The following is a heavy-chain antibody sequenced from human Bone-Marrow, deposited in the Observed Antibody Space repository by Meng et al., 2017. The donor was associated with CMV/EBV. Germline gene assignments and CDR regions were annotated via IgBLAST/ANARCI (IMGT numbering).Heavy chain of an antibody. CDR1: GYTFPSYD. D-gene: IGHD3-10*01. CDR2: MNPNSGNT. CDR3: ARVHATTWWFGNHDAVDI. J-gene: IGHJ3*02. V-gene: IGHV1-8*01. Sequence: ASVKVSCKASGYTFPSYDINWVRQATGQGLEWMGWMNPNSGNTGYAQKFQGRVTSNRNTSISPAHMVLGSLRSEDRAVYYCARVHATTWWFGNHDAVDIWGQGTMVTVSS.